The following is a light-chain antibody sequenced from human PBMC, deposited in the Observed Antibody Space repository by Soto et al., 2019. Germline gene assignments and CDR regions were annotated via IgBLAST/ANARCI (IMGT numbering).Light chain of an antibody. J-gene: IGKJ5*01. CDR1: QSVSSY. CDR3: QQRSNWPPAVT. Sequence: EIVLTQSPATLSLSPGERATLSCRASQSVSSYLAWYQQKPGQAPRLLIYDASNRATGITARFSGSGSGTDFTITISSLEPEDFAVYYCQQRSNWPPAVTFGQGTRLEMK. V-gene: IGKV3-11*01. CDR2: DAS.